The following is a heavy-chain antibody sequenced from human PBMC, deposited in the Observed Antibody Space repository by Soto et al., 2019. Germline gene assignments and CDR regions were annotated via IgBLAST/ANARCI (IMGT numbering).Heavy chain of an antibody. Sequence: SETLSLTCAVYGGSFSAYYWSWIRQPPGKGLEWIGEINHSGGTSYNPSLKSRVTISVDTSKSQFSLKLTSVTAADRAVYYCATGRGSYIYWGQGTLVTVSS. CDR3: ATGRGSYIY. J-gene: IGHJ4*02. CDR1: GGSFSAYY. CDR2: INHSGGT. D-gene: IGHD3-16*01. V-gene: IGHV4-34*01.